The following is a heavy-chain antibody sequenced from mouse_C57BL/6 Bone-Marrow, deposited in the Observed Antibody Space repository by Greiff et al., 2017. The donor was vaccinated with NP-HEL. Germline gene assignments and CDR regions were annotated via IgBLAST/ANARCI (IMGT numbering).Heavy chain of an antibody. CDR1: GFTFSDYY. V-gene: IGHV5-16*01. CDR2: INYNGSRT. J-gene: IGHJ4*01. CDR3: ASEGGLRRRTYAMDY. D-gene: IGHD2-4*01. Sequence: DVQLVESEGGLVQPGSSMKLSCTASGFTFSDYYMAWVRQVPEKGLEWVGNINYNGSRTYYLDSFKSRFIFSVDNAKNILFQQMRSLKSEDTATHYCASEGGLRRRTYAMDYWGQGTSVTVSS.